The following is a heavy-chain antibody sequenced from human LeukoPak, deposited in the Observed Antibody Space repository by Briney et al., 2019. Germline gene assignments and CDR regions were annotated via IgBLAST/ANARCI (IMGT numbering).Heavy chain of an antibody. J-gene: IGHJ4*02. D-gene: IGHD3-16*02. Sequence: PSETLSLTCAVYGGSFSGYYWSWIRQPPGKGLEWIGEINHSGSTNYNPSLKSRVTISVDTSKNQFSLKLSSVTAADTAVYYCARASRDVWGSYRYTRLDYWGQGTLVTVPS. CDR3: ARASRDVWGSYRYTRLDY. CDR2: INHSGST. V-gene: IGHV4-34*01. CDR1: GGSFSGYY.